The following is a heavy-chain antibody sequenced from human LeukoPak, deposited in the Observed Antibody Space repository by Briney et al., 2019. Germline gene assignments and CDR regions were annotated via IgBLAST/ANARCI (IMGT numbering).Heavy chain of an antibody. CDR3: ARFFYDSSGYYYVDY. CDR1: GGSISGYY. D-gene: IGHD3-22*01. Sequence: SETLSLTCTVSGGSISGYYWNWIRQPPGKGLEWIGYIYYSGSTNYNPSLKSRVTISVDTSKNQFSVKLSSVTAADTAVYYCARFFYDSSGYYYVDYWGQGTLLAVSS. V-gene: IGHV4-59*01. CDR2: IYYSGST. J-gene: IGHJ4*02.